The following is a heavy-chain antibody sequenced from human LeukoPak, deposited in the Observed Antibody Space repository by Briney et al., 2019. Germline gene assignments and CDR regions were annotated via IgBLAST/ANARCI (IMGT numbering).Heavy chain of an antibody. CDR2: IYYSGST. J-gene: IGHJ4*02. CDR1: GGSISSYY. V-gene: IGHV4-59*05. Sequence: ASETLSLTCTVSGGSISSYYWSWIRQPPGKGLEWIGSIYYSGSTYYNPSLKSRVTISVDTSKNQFSLKLSSVTAADTAVYYCARWSSGWPFDYWGQGTLVTVSS. CDR3: ARWSSGWPFDY. D-gene: IGHD6-19*01.